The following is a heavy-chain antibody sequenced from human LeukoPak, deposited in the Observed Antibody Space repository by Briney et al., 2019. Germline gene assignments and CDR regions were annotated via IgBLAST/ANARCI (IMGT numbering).Heavy chain of an antibody. V-gene: IGHV3-21*01. D-gene: IGHD4/OR15-4a*01. CDR3: ARDLPVSGAYHQFDS. CDR2: IYSGSDYI. Sequence: PGGSLRLSCAASGFTFNSYAMTWVRQAPGKGLEWVSTIYSGSDYIYYADSVKGRFTISRDNAKNSLYLQMNSLRAEDTAIYYCARDLPVSGAYHQFDSWGQGTLVTVSS. CDR1: GFTFNSYA. J-gene: IGHJ4*02.